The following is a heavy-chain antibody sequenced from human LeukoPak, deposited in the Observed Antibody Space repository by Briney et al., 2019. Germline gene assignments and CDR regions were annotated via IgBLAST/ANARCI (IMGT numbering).Heavy chain of an antibody. CDR1: RGSISASIRSYY. J-gene: IGHJ4*02. V-gene: IGHV4-4*09. CDR3: ARVPLGYSGAYYFDY. D-gene: IGHD5-12*01. CDR2: ISSSVST. Sequence: PSETLSLTCTVSRGSISASIRSYYWSWLRQPPGKGLEWIGYISSSVSTNDNPSLRSRVTISVDTSKNQFFLNLSSVSAADTAVYYCARVPLGYSGAYYFDYWGPGTLVTVSP.